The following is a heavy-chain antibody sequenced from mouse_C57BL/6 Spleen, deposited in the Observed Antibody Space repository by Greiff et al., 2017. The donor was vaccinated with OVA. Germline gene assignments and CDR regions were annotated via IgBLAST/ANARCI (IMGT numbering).Heavy chain of an antibody. D-gene: IGHD4-1*01. CDR3: ARLGIFGTFNVDY. V-gene: IGHV1-53*01. CDR1: GYTFTSYW. J-gene: IGHJ2*01. Sequence: QVQLQQPGTELVKPGASVKLSCKASGYTFTSYWMHWVKQRPGQGLEWIGNINPSNGGTNYNEKFKSKATLTVDKSSSTAYMQLSSLTSEDAAVYESARLGIFGTFNVDYWGGGTALTVSS. CDR2: INPSNGGT.